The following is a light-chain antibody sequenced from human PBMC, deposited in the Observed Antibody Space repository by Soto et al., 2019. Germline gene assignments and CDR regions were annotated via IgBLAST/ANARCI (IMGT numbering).Light chain of an antibody. V-gene: IGLV2-14*01. CDR2: EVS. J-gene: IGLJ3*02. CDR3: SSYTSSSSWV. CDR1: SSDVGGYNY. Sequence: QSVLTQPASVSGSPGQSITISCTGTSSDVGGYNYVSWYQQHPGKAPKLMIYEVSNRPSGVSNRFSGSKSGNTASLTISGRQPEDEADYYCSSYTSSSSWVFGGGTKLTV.